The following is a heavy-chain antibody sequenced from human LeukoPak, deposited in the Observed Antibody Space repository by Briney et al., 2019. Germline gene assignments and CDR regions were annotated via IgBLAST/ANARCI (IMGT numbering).Heavy chain of an antibody. Sequence: SETLSLTCTVSGYSISSGYYWGWIRQPPGKGLEWIGSIYHSGSTYYNPSLKSRVTISVDTSKNQFSLKLSSVTAADTAVYYCARESGSPKYYFDYWGQGTLVTVSS. D-gene: IGHD3-10*01. CDR1: GYSISSGYY. V-gene: IGHV4-38-2*02. J-gene: IGHJ4*02. CDR3: ARESGSPKYYFDY. CDR2: IYHSGST.